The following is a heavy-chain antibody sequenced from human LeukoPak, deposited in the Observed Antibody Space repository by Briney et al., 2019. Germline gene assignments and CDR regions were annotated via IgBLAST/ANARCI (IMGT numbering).Heavy chain of an antibody. V-gene: IGHV3-74*01. CDR1: GLSFSNYW. J-gene: IGHJ5*02. Sequence: GGSLRLSCAASGLSFSNYWMHWVRHAPGKGLVWVSRIKSDGSSTSYADSVKGRFTISRDNAKNTLYLQMNSLRAEDTAVYYCTRRRAVGGFDPWGQGALVTVSS. CDR3: TRRRAVGGFDP. D-gene: IGHD1-26*01. CDR2: IKSDGSST.